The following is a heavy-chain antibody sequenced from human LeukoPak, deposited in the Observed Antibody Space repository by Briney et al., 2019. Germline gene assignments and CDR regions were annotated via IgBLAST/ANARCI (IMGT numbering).Heavy chain of an antibody. CDR2: IYTSGST. CDR1: GGSISSGSYY. D-gene: IGHD3-10*01. J-gene: IGHJ5*02. V-gene: IGHV4-61*02. CDR3: AREWTIRGFDP. Sequence: SQTLSLTCTVSGGSISSGSYYWSWIRRPAGKGLEWIGRIYTSGSTNYNPSLKSRVTISVDTSKNQFSLKLSSVTAADTAVYYCAREWTIRGFDPWGQGTLVTVSS.